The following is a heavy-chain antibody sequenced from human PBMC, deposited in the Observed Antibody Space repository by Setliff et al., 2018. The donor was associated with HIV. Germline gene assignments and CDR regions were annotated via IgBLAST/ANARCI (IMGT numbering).Heavy chain of an antibody. CDR2: IKSKSDGGTT. Sequence: PGGSLRLSCAVSGFTGFTFTDAWMAWVRQAPGKGLEWVGRIKSKSDGGTTDYGATVKGRFIISRDDSQNTVFLQMNSLKSEDSAIYYCATIEKKNGFRCLDPWGQGTVVTV. D-gene: IGHD2-8*01. J-gene: IGHJ5*02. V-gene: IGHV3-15*01. CDR1: GFTFTDAW. CDR3: ATIEKKNGFRCLDP.